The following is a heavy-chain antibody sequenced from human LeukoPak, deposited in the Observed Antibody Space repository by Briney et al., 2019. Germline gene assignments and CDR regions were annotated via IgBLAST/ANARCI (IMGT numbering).Heavy chain of an antibody. CDR2: IRSKANSYAT. V-gene: IGHV3-73*01. Sequence: GGSLKLSCAASGFTFSGSAMHWVRQASGKGLEWVGRIRSKANSYATAYAASVKGRFTISRDDSKNTAYLQMNSLKTEDTAVYYCTSTTSYYDSSGSNYYYYGMDVWGQGTTVTVSS. CDR3: TSTTSYYDSSGSNYYYYGMDV. D-gene: IGHD3-22*01. CDR1: GFTFSGSA. J-gene: IGHJ6*02.